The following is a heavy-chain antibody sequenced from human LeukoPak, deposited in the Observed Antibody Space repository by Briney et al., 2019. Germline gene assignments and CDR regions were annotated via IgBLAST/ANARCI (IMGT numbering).Heavy chain of an antibody. Sequence: GGSLRLSCAASGFIFSSYAMSWVRQAPGKGLEWVSTISGSGGSTYYADSVKGRFTISRDNAKNSLYLQMNSLRAEDTAVYYCARGHYGLDYWGQGTLVTVSS. CDR1: GFIFSSYA. J-gene: IGHJ4*02. V-gene: IGHV3-23*01. CDR3: ARGHYGLDY. D-gene: IGHD4-17*01. CDR2: ISGSGGST.